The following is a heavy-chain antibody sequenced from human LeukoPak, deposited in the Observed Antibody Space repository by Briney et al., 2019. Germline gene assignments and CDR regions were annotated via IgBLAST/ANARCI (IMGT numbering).Heavy chain of an antibody. CDR3: AKGSSGWLTHYFDY. D-gene: IGHD6-19*01. CDR1: GFTFSSYA. J-gene: IGHJ4*02. V-gene: IGHV3-23*01. Sequence: PGGSLRLSCAASGFTFSSYAMSWVRQAPGKGLEWVSAISGSGGSTYYADSVKGRFTIPRDNSKNTLYLQMNSLRAEDTAVYYCAKGSSGWLTHYFDYWGQGTLITVSS. CDR2: ISGSGGST.